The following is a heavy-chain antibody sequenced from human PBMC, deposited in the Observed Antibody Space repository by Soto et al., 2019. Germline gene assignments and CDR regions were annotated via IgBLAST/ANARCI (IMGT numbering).Heavy chain of an antibody. Sequence: SETLSLTCTVSGGSISSSSYYWGWIRQPPGKGLEWIGSIYYSGSTYYNPSLKSRVTISVDTSKNQFSLKLSSVTAADTAVYYCARLGYSSQYNWFDPWGQGTLVTAPQ. D-gene: IGHD6-19*01. J-gene: IGHJ5*02. CDR3: ARLGYSSQYNWFDP. CDR2: IYYSGST. V-gene: IGHV4-39*01. CDR1: GGSISSSSYY.